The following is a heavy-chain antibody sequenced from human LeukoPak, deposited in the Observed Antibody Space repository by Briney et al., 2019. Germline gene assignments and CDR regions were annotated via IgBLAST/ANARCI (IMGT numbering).Heavy chain of an antibody. Sequence: SETLSLTCAVYGGSFSGYYWSWIRQPPGKGLEWIGEINHSGSTNYNPSLKSRVTISVDTSKNQFSLKLSSVTAADTAVYYCARAGYYYATREYYFDYWGRGTLVTVSS. CDR3: ARAGYYYATREYYFDY. V-gene: IGHV4-34*01. J-gene: IGHJ4*02. CDR1: GGSFSGYY. D-gene: IGHD3-10*01. CDR2: INHSGST.